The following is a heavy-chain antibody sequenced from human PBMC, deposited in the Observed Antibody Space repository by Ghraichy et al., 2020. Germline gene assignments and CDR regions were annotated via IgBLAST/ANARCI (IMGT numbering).Heavy chain of an antibody. CDR2: ISGRGGDT. D-gene: IGHD6-13*01. V-gene: IGHV3-23*01. J-gene: IGHJ6*02. CDR1: GFTFSTYV. CDR3: AKGIAAGTTTIAYSYNGMDV. Sequence: GGSLRLSCAASGFTFSTYVMSWVRQAPRKGLEWVSGISGRGGDTYFAASVKGRFTISRDNSKNTLYLQMNSRRAEATAGYYCAKGIAAGTTTIAYSYNGMDVWGHGTTVTVSS.